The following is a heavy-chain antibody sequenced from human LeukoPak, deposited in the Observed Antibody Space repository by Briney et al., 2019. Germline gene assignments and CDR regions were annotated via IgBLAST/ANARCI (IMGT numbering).Heavy chain of an antibody. J-gene: IGHJ6*02. CDR3: ARTRLAAAGIYYYYGMDV. V-gene: IGHV1-18*01. D-gene: IGHD6-13*01. CDR1: GYAFTSYG. CDR2: ISAYNGNT. Sequence: ASVKVSCKASGYAFTSYGISWVRQAPGQGLEWMGWISAYNGNTNYAQKLQGRVTMTTDTSTSTACMELRSLRSDDTAVYYCARTRLAAAGIYYYYGMDVWGQGTTVTVSS.